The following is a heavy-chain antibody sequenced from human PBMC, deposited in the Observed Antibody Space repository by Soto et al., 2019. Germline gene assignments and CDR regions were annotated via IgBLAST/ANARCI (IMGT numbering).Heavy chain of an antibody. CDR2: TSSSGSTI. J-gene: IGHJ6*02. V-gene: IGHV3-11*01. D-gene: IGHD6-19*01. CDR1: GFTFSDYD. CDR3: ARDPQGIAVYHAYYYGMDV. Sequence: QVELVESGGGLAKPGGSLRLSCAASGFTFSDYDMSWIRQAPGKGLEWVSYTSSSGSTIYYADSVKGRFTMSRDNGKIEMYQHMKSQRVEDTVVYYCARDPQGIAVYHAYYYGMDVWGQGTTVTVSS.